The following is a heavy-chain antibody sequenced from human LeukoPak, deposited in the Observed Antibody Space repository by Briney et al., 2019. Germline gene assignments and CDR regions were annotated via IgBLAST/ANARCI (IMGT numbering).Heavy chain of an antibody. CDR2: IIPIFGTA. CDR1: GGTFSSYA. J-gene: IGHJ4*02. Sequence: AASVKVSCKASGGTFSSYAISWVRQAPGQGLEWMGGIIPIFGTANYAQKFQGRVTITADESTSTAYMELSSLRSEDMAVYYCATTRKGGYDYWGQGTLVTVSS. V-gene: IGHV1-69*13. D-gene: IGHD5-12*01. CDR3: ATTRKGGYDY.